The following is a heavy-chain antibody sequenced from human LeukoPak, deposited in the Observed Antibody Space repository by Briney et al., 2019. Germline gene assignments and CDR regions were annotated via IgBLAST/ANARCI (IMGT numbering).Heavy chain of an antibody. CDR2: IYSGTT. Sequence: SETLSLTCTVSGGSISSSSYSWGWIRQPPGKGLEWIGSIYSGTTYYNPSLKSRVTISVDTSKIQFSLKLSSVAATDTAVYFCARLRFDFWSGYTHPYFDYWGPGTLVTVSS. J-gene: IGHJ4*02. D-gene: IGHD3-3*01. V-gene: IGHV4-39*01. CDR3: ARLRFDFWSGYTHPYFDY. CDR1: GGSISSSSYS.